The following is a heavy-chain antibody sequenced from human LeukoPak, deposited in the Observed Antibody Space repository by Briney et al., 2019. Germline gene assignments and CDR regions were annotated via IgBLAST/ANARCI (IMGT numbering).Heavy chain of an antibody. V-gene: IGHV3-21*01. J-gene: IGHJ6*03. CDR3: ASDSSSSPAYYHYYMDA. CDR1: GFRFSSYA. CDR2: ITTTSSYI. Sequence: PGGSLRLACAASGFRFSSYAMSWVRQAPGKGLEWVSSITTTSSYIYYADSVKGRFTISRDNAKSSLFLQMNSLRAEDTGVYYCASDSSSSPAYYHYYMDAWGKGTTVTVSS. D-gene: IGHD6-13*01.